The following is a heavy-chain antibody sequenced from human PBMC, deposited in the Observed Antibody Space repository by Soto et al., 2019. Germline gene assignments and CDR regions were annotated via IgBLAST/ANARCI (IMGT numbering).Heavy chain of an antibody. CDR1: GFTFSSYG. CDR3: AKAGQQRTAVDV. CDR2: ISYDGSNK. J-gene: IGHJ6*02. V-gene: IGHV3-30*18. Sequence: QVQLVESGGGVVQPGRSLRLSCAASGFTFSSYGMHWVRQAPGKGLEWVAVISYDGSNKYYADSVKGRFTISRDNSKNTLYLQMNSLRAEDTAVYYCAKAGQQRTAVDVWGQGTTVTVSS. D-gene: IGHD6-13*01.